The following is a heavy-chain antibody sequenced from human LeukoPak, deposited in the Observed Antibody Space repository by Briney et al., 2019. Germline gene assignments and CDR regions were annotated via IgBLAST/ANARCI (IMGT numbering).Heavy chain of an antibody. Sequence: GESLKISCKGSGYIFTGFWIGWVRQMPGKGLEWMGIIYPGDSDTRYSPSFQGQVTMSVDKSISTAYLQWSSLKASDTAIYFCARLVPGKTPRGMDVWGQGTSVTVSS. D-gene: IGHD3-10*01. CDR2: IYPGDSDT. J-gene: IGHJ6*02. V-gene: IGHV5-51*01. CDR3: ARLVPGKTPRGMDV. CDR1: GYIFTGFW.